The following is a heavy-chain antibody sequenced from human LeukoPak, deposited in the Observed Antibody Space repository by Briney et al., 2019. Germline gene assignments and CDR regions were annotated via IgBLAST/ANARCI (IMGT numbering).Heavy chain of an antibody. CDR2: IYYTGAA. CDR3: VGNDFYFFDY. CDR1: GGSINTINHY. V-gene: IGHV4-39*02. J-gene: IGHJ4*02. D-gene: IGHD3-3*01. Sequence: SETLSLTRSVSGGSINTINHYWGWIRQPPGKGLEWIATIYYTGAAYSDPSLKSQVTISIDTSKNHFSLRLTSVTAADTAVYYCVGNDFYFFDYWGQGMLATVSS.